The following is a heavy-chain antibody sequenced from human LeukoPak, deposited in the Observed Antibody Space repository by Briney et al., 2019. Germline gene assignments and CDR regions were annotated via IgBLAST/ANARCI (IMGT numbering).Heavy chain of an antibody. CDR1: GFTFSSYS. V-gene: IGHV3-21*01. CDR3: ARIMGTPAARYYYYGMDV. D-gene: IGHD7-27*01. J-gene: IGHJ6*02. CDR2: ISSSSSYI. Sequence: GGSLRLSCAASGFTFSSYSMNWVRQAPGKGLEWVSSISSSSSYIYYADSVKGRFTISRDNAKNSLYLQMNSLRAGDTAVYYCARIMGTPAARYYYYGMDVWGQGTTVTVSS.